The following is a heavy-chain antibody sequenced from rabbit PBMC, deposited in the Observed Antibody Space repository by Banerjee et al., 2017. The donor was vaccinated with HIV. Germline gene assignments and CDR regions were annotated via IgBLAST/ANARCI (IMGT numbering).Heavy chain of an antibody. CDR1: GFSFSSGQD. V-gene: IGHV1S40*01. Sequence: QQLVESGGGLVKPGASLTLTCKASGFSFSSGQDMCWVRQAPGKGPEWIACTCPGTGSTYYASWAKGRFTISKTSSTTVTLQMTSLTAADTATYFCARDQNSDWDWYFNLWGPGTLVTVS. D-gene: IGHD4-1*01. CDR3: ARDQNSDWDWYFNL. J-gene: IGHJ4*01. CDR2: TCPGTGST.